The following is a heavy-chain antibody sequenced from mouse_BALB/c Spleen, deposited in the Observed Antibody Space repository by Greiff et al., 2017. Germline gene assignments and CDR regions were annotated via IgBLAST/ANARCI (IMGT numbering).Heavy chain of an antibody. D-gene: IGHD1-2*01. J-gene: IGHJ2*01. CDR1: GYTFSSYW. CDR3: ARRIHYFLLFDY. V-gene: IGHV1-9*01. CDR2: ILPGSGST. Sequence: QVQLQQSGAELMKPGASVKISCKATGYTFSSYWIEWVKQRPGHGLEWIGEILPGSGSTNYNEKFKGKATFTADTSSNTAYMQLSSLTSEDSAVYYCARRIHYFLLFDYWGQGTTLTVSS.